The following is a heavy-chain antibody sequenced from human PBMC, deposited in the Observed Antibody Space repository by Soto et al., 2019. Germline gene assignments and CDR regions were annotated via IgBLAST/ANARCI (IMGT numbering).Heavy chain of an antibody. J-gene: IGHJ6*02. CDR1: GGTFSSYA. D-gene: IGHD4-17*01. CDR3: ARANYDYGDYDLYYYYYGMDV. CDR2: IIPIFGTA. V-gene: IGHV1-69*13. Sequence: RASVKVSCKASGGTFSSYAISWVRQAPGQGLEWMGGIIPIFGTANYAQKFQGRVTITADESTSTAYMELSSLRSEDTAVYYCARANYDYGDYDLYYYYYGMDVWGQGTTVTVS.